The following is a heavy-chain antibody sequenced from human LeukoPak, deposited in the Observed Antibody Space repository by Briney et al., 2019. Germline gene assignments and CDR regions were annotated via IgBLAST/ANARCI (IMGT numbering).Heavy chain of an antibody. CDR2: INPNSGGT. D-gene: IGHD6-19*01. Sequence: ASVKVSCKASGYTFTGYYMHWVRQAPGQGLEWMGRINPNSGGTNYAQKFQGRVTMTRDTSISTAYMELSRLRSDDTAVYYCARDFRQWLLPDAFDIWGQGTMVTVSS. CDR3: ARDFRQWLLPDAFDI. CDR1: GYTFTGYY. V-gene: IGHV1-2*06. J-gene: IGHJ3*02.